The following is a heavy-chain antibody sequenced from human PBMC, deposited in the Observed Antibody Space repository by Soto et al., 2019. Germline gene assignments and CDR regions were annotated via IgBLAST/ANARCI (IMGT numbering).Heavy chain of an antibody. CDR2: ISNNGST. V-gene: IGHV4-30-4*01. Sequence: QVQLQESGPGRVKPSQTLSLTCTVSGGSISRGDYSWSWMRQPPGKGLEWIGYISNNGSTNCNPPRQGRVAMSEDPTKTQISLKLRSVTAADSGVYYCAGWVITGGGIIVSPHYGLDVWCQGTRVTVSS. CDR1: GGSISRGDYS. D-gene: IGHD2-21*01. J-gene: IGHJ6*02. CDR3: AGWVITGGGIIVSPHYGLDV.